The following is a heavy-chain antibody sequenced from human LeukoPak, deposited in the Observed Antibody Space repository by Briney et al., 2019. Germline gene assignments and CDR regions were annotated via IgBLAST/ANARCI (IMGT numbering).Heavy chain of an antibody. CDR2: MNLIGGNT. Sequence: ASVTVSCKASGYTFTSYDINWVRQATGQGLEWMGWMNLIGGNTCYAQKYQGRVAITRNTSISTAYMGLSNLRSEDTTVYYCARSSQQQVENFDYWGQGTLVTVSS. CDR1: GYTFTSYD. J-gene: IGHJ4*02. D-gene: IGHD6-13*01. V-gene: IGHV1-8*03. CDR3: ARSSQQQVENFDY.